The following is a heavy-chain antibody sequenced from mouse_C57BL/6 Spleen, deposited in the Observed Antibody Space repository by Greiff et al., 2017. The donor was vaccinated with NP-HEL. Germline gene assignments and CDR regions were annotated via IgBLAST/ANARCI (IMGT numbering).Heavy chain of an antibody. Sequence: VQLQQSGAGLAKPGASLKLSCQASGYTFTSSWMHWVHQRPGQGLSWIGYINPRRGYPKYTQKFKDNATLTADKSSSTAYMQLSSLTYEDTAVYYWARDGGNYDAMDYWGQGTSVTVSS. CDR1: GYTFTSSW. D-gene: IGHD2-1*01. J-gene: IGHJ4*01. CDR2: INPRRGYP. CDR3: ARDGGNYDAMDY. V-gene: IGHV1-7*01.